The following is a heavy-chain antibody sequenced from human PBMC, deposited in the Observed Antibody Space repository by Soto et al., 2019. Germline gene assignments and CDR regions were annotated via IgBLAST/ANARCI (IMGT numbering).Heavy chain of an antibody. CDR2: IHAGNCNT. V-gene: IGHV1-3*01. CDR3: ARDPATYYESSGRNWCDP. CDR1: GYTSTTYG. Sequence: ASVKVSCKASGYTSTTYGIHWVRQAPGQRLEWMGWIHAGNCNTKYSQKFQGRVTITRDTSASTAYMDLSSLISEDTAVYYCARDPATYYESSGRNWCDPWGQGTLVTVSS. J-gene: IGHJ5*02. D-gene: IGHD3-22*01.